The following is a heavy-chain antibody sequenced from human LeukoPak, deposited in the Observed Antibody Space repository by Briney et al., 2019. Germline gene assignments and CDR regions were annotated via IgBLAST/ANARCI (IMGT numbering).Heavy chain of an antibody. CDR2: FDSEDGET. J-gene: IGHJ5*02. Sequence: ASVKVSCTVSGYTLTELSMHWVRQAPGKGLEWMGGFDSEDGETNYAQKFQGRVTMTEDTSTDTAYMELSSLRSEDTAVYYCAIWAGYCSSTSCYRGGFDPWGQGTLVTVSS. CDR1: GYTLTELS. V-gene: IGHV1-24*01. D-gene: IGHD2-2*02. CDR3: AIWAGYCSSTSCYRGGFDP.